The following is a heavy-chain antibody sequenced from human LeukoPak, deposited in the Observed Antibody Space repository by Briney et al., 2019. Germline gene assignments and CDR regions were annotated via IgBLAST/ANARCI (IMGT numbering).Heavy chain of an antibody. CDR1: GGSISSGGYY. J-gene: IGHJ6*02. CDR2: IYYSGST. CDR3: ARAPTPKPYYYYGMDV. Sequence: SQTLSLTCTVSGGSISSGGYYWSWIRQHPGKGLEWIGYIYYSGSTYYNPSLKSRVTISVDTSKNQFSLKLSSVTAADTAVYYCARAPTPKPYYYYGMDVWGQGTTVTVSS. V-gene: IGHV4-31*03.